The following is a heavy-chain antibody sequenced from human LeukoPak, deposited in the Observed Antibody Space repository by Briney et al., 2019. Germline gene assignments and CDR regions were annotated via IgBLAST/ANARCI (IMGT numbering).Heavy chain of an antibody. Sequence: SETLSLTCAVYGGSFSGYYWSWIRQPPGKGLEWIGEINHSGSTNYNPSLKSRVTVSVDTSKNQFSLKLRSVTAADTAVYYCARHETLENSNYFDYWGQGTLVTVSS. CDR1: GGSFSGYY. CDR2: INHSGST. J-gene: IGHJ4*02. D-gene: IGHD4-11*01. V-gene: IGHV4-34*01. CDR3: ARHETLENSNYFDY.